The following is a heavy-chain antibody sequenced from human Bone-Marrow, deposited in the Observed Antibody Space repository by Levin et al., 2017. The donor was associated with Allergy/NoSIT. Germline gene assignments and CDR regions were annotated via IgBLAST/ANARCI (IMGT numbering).Heavy chain of an antibody. V-gene: IGHV2-5*02. Sequence: SGPTLVKPTQTLTLTCTFSGFSLSTSGVSVGWIRQPPGKALEWLALIYWDDDVRYRASLKRRRVILKDPSKNQVVLTLTNEDPADTATYFCARGKYQLLDAFDIWGQGTMVTVSS. CDR3: ARGKYQLLDAFDI. CDR2: IYWDDDV. D-gene: IGHD2-2*01. J-gene: IGHJ3*02. CDR1: GFSLSTSGVS.